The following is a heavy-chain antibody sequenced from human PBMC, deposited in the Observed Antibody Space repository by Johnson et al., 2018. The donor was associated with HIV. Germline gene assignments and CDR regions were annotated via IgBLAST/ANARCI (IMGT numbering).Heavy chain of an antibody. CDR3: AKDVRDSGSYLSFAVDI. CDR1: GFTFSSFG. Sequence: QVQLVESGGGVVQPGGSLRLSCAASGFTFSSFGMHWVRQAPGKGLEWVAFIRYDTSNKYYADSVKGRFTISRDNSKNTLYLQMNSLIVEDTAVYYCAKDVRDSGSYLSFAVDIWGQGTMVTVSS. D-gene: IGHD1-26*01. CDR2: IRYDTSNK. J-gene: IGHJ3*02. V-gene: IGHV3-30*02.